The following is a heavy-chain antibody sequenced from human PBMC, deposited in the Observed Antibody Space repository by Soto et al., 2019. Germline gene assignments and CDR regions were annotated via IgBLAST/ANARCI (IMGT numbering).Heavy chain of an antibody. J-gene: IGHJ4*02. V-gene: IGHV3-7*03. CDR3: VRTTAVEGDLSLDY. CDR2: INRRGSEA. D-gene: IGHD1-26*01. Sequence: EVQLVESGGGLVQPGGSLRLSCVASAFVLRDYPMNWVRQAPGKGLEWVANINRRGSEANYAASVRGRFTISRDNARNLLYLQMNSLRADDTAVYFCVRTTAVEGDLSLDYWGQGTLVTVSS. CDR1: AFVLRDYP.